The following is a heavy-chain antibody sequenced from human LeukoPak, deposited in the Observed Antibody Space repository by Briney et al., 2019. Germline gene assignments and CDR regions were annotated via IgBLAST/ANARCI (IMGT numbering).Heavy chain of an antibody. CDR2: MNPNSGNT. J-gene: IGHJ4*02. CDR1: GYTFTSYD. D-gene: IGHD3-3*01. V-gene: IGHV1-8*01. CDR3: ARGRTYYDFWSGSHKGYYFDY. Sequence: GASVKVSCKASGYTFTSYDINWVRQATGQGLEWMGWMNPNSGNTGYAQKFQGRVTMTRNTSISTAYMELSSLRSEDTAVYYCARGRTYYDFWSGSHKGYYFDYRGQGTLVTVSS.